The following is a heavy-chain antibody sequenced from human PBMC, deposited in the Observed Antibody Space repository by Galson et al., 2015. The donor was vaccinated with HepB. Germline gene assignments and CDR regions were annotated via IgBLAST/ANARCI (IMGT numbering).Heavy chain of an antibody. V-gene: IGHV3-48*01. Sequence: SLRLSCAASGFTFSSYSLDWVRQAPGKGLEWVSYISSRGNTIYYADSVKGCFTISRDNTKNSLYLQMDSLKVEGTAVYYCVRPKYYYDSSGYYAFDIWGQGTTVTVSS. CDR2: ISSRGNTI. J-gene: IGHJ3*02. CDR1: GFTFSSYS. D-gene: IGHD3-22*01. CDR3: VRPKYYYDSSGYYAFDI.